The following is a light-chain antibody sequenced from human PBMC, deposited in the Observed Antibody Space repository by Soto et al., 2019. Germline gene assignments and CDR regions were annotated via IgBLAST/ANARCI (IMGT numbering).Light chain of an antibody. Sequence: QSALTQPTSVSGSPGQSITIYCTGSGYDIGAYDYVSWYQQHPGKAPRLLIHGVRNRPPGISSRFSASKSGLTASLTISGLRADDEADYYCSSFTTTRFYVFGTGTKVNV. J-gene: IGLJ1*01. CDR2: GVR. CDR3: SSFTTTRFYV. CDR1: GYDIGAYDY. V-gene: IGLV2-14*01.